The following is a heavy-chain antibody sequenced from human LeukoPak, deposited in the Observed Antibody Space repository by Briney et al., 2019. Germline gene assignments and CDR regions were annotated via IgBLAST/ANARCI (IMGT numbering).Heavy chain of an antibody. D-gene: IGHD5-24*01. CDR3: ARARGATIFQSAFDI. Sequence: SETLSLTCTVSGGSISSGDYYWSWIRQPPGKGLEWIGYIYYSGSTNYNPSLKSRVTISVDTSKNQFSLKLTSVTAADTAVYYCARARGATIFQSAFDIWGQGTMVTVSS. V-gene: IGHV4-61*08. J-gene: IGHJ3*02. CDR2: IYYSGST. CDR1: GGSISSGDYY.